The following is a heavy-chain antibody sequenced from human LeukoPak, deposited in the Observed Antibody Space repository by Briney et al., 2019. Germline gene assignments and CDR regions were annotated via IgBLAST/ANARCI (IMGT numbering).Heavy chain of an antibody. D-gene: IGHD6-13*01. CDR1: GGSFSGYY. CDR2: INHSGST. Sequence: SETLSLTCAVYGGSFSGYYWSWIRQPPGKGLEWIGEINHSGSTNYNPSLKSRVTISVDTSKNQFSLKLSSVTAADTAVYYCARGYSSSWYSPYYYYGMDVRGQGTTVTVSS. V-gene: IGHV4-34*01. CDR3: ARGYSSSWYSPYYYYGMDV. J-gene: IGHJ6*02.